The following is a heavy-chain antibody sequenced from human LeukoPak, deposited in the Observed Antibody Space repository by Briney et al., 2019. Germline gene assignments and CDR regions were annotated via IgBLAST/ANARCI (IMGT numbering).Heavy chain of an antibody. D-gene: IGHD3-10*01. CDR3: ARQELLWFGGLNWFDP. Sequence: GESLKISCKGSGYSFTSYWIGWVRQMPGKGLEWMGINYTGDSDTRYSPSFQGPVTISADKSISTAYLQWSSLKASDTAMYYCARQELLWFGGLNWFDPWGQGTLVTVSS. CDR1: GYSFTSYW. V-gene: IGHV5-51*01. J-gene: IGHJ5*02. CDR2: NYTGDSDT.